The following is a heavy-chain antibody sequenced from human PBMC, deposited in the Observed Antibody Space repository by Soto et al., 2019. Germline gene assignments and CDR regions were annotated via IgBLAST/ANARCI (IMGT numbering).Heavy chain of an antibody. V-gene: IGHV4-4*07. CDR1: GGSISSYY. J-gene: IGHJ4*02. CDR2: IYTSGST. D-gene: IGHD2-2*01. CDR3: ARACSSNSCYDVFDY. Sequence: QVQLQESGPGLLKPSETLSLTCTVSGGSISSYYWSWIRQPAGKGLEWIGRIYTSGSTNYNPSLKSRVTMSVDTSKNQFSLNLSPVTTAATAVYYCARACSSNSCYDVFDYWGQGTLVTVSS.